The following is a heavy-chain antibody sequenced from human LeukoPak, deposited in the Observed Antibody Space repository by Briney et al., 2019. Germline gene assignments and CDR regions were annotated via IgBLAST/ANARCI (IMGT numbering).Heavy chain of an antibody. CDR1: GFTFSSYA. CDR2: ISGSGGST. V-gene: IGHV3-23*01. CDR3: ARDFDFWSGYYSQLDY. Sequence: HSGGSLRLSCAASGFTFSSYAMSWVRQAPGKGLEWVSAISGSGGSTYYADSVKGRFTISRDNSENTLYLQMNSLRAEDTAVYYCARDFDFWSGYYSQLDYWGQGTLVTVSS. D-gene: IGHD3-3*01. J-gene: IGHJ4*02.